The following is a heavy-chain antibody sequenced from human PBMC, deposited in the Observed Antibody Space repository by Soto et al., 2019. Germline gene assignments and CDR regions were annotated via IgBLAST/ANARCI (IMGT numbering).Heavy chain of an antibody. CDR3: ARAPIAARSYFDY. CDR2: IYSGGST. Sequence: PAGSLRLSCAASGFTVSSNYMSWVRQAPAKGLEWVSVIYSGGSTYYADSVKGRFTISRDNSKNTVYLQMNSLRAEDTAVYYCARAPIAARSYFDYWGQGTLVTVSS. V-gene: IGHV3-53*01. D-gene: IGHD6-6*01. J-gene: IGHJ4*02. CDR1: GFTVSSNY.